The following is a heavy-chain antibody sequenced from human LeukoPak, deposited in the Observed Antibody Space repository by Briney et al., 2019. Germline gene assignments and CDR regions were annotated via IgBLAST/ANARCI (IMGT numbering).Heavy chain of an antibody. CDR1: GGSISSGDYY. V-gene: IGHV4-30-4*08. D-gene: IGHD1-26*01. CDR2: IYYSGST. Sequence: SQTLSLTXTVSGGSISSGDYYWSWIRQPPGKGLEWIGYIYYSGSTYYNPSLKSRVTISVDTSKNQFSLKLSSVTAADTAVYYCARNSGSLPYYYYYYMDVWGKGTTVTVSS. J-gene: IGHJ6*03. CDR3: ARNSGSLPYYYYYYMDV.